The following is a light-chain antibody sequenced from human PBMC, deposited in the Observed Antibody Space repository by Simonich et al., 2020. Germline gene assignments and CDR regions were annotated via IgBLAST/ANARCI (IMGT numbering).Light chain of an antibody. CDR3: SSYTSSTWGV. CDR1: RSDVGSYNL. V-gene: IGLV2-14*02. J-gene: IGLJ3*02. Sequence: QSALTQPASVSGSPGQSITISCTGTRSDVGSYNLVSCYQPPPGKAPKLMIYEGSKRPSGVSNRFSGSKSGNTASLTISGLQAEDEADYYCSSYTSSTWGVFGGGTKLTVL. CDR2: EGS.